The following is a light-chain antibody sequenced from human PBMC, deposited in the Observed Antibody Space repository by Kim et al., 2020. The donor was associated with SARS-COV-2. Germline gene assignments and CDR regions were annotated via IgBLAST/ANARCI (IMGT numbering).Light chain of an antibody. V-gene: IGKV1-16*01. CDR3: QQCNTYPYT. J-gene: IGKJ2*01. CDR1: QGIGNY. CDR2: AAS. Sequence: DIQMTQSPSSLAASVGDRVTITCRASQGIGNYLAWFQQKPGKAPESLIYAASSLQGGVPSRFSGSGSGTDFTLTISSLQPEDFATYYCQQCNTYPYTFGQGTKLEI.